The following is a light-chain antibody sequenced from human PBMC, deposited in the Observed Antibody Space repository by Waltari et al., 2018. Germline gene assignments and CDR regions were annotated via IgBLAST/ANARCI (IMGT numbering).Light chain of an antibody. V-gene: IGKV4-1*01. J-gene: IGKJ2*01. Sequence: DIVMTQSPDSLAVSLGERATINCKASQSVLYNSNNKNYLAWYQQKPGQPPKRLIYWASTRESGVPDRVSGSGSGTDFTLTISSLQAEDVAVYCCQQYYSIPGTFGKATKL. CDR2: WAS. CDR1: QSVLYNSNNKNY. CDR3: QQYYSIPGT.